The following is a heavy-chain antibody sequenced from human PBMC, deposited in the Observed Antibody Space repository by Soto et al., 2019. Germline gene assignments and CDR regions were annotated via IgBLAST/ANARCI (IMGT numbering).Heavy chain of an antibody. V-gene: IGHV1-69*08. J-gene: IGHJ6*03. CDR2: IIPILGIA. CDR3: ARDLEVARLVEWGYYYYSYYMDV. CDR1: GSTFSSYT. D-gene: IGHD3-3*01. Sequence: QVQLVQSGAEVKKPGSSVKVSCKASGSTFSSYTISWVRQAPGQGLEWMGRIIPILGIANYAQKFQGRVTITADKSTSTAYMDLSSLRYEDTAVYYCARDLEVARLVEWGYYYYSYYMDVWGKGTTATVSS.